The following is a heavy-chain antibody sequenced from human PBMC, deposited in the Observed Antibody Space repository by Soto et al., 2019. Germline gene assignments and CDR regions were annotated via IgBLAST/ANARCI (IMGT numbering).Heavy chain of an antibody. CDR3: AKDTGRGGGSVFDY. CDR2: ISGSGADT. Sequence: LRLSCAPSGFIFSNYAMSWVRQARGKGLEWVSAISGSGADTYYTESVKGRFTISRDNFKNTLYLQMNSLRAEDTAVYYCAKDTGRGGGSVFDYWGQGTLVTVSS. J-gene: IGHJ4*02. CDR1: GFIFSNYA. D-gene: IGHD2-15*01. V-gene: IGHV3-23*01.